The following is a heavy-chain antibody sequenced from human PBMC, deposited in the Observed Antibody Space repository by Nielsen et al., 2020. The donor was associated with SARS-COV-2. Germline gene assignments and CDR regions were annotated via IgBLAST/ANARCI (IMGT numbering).Heavy chain of an antibody. J-gene: IGHJ4*02. V-gene: IGHV1-46*01. Sequence: ASVKVSCKASGYNFTSYGISWVRQAPGQGLEWMGIINPSGGSTSYAQKFQGRVTMTRDTSTSTVYMELSSLRSEDTAVYYCARGDGADFDYWGQGTLVTVSS. CDR3: ARGDGADFDY. CDR2: INPSGGST. CDR1: GYNFTSYG. D-gene: IGHD5-24*01.